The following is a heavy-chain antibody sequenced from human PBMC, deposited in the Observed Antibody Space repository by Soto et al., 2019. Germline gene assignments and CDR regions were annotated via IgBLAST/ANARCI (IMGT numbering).Heavy chain of an antibody. CDR1: GYTFTSYD. V-gene: IGHV1-8*01. J-gene: IGHJ4*02. Sequence: ASVKVSFKASGYTFTSYDINWVRQATGQGLEWMGWMNPNSGNTGYAQKFQGRVTMTRNTSISTAYMELSSLRSEDTAVYYCARGRLRLGELSLYNDYWGQGTLVTASS. CDR3: ARGRLRLGELSLYNDY. CDR2: MNPNSGNT. D-gene: IGHD3-16*02.